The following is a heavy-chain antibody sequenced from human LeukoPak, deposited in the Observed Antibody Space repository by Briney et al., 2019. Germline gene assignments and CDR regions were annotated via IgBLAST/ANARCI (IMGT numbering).Heavy chain of an antibody. CDR3: AKVGAPGPYYYGVDV. Sequence: GGSLRLSCAASGFTFSSYAMTWVRQAPGKGLEWVSVISGDTGSTYYADSEKGRFSISRDNSKNTLYLQMNVLRVEDAALYYCAKVGAPGPYYYGVDVWGQGTTVTVSS. D-gene: IGHD1-14*01. CDR2: ISGDTGST. V-gene: IGHV3-23*01. J-gene: IGHJ6*02. CDR1: GFTFSSYA.